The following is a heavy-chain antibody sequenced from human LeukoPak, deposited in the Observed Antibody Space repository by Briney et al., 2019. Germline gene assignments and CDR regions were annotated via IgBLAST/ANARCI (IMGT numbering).Heavy chain of an antibody. D-gene: IGHD3-22*01. Sequence: SGTLSLTCTVSGGSISSYYWSWIRQPPGKGLEWIGYIYYSGSTNYNPSLKSRVTISVDTSKNQFSLKLSSVTAADTAVYYCARATYYYDSSGYREYFQHWGQGTLVTVSS. V-gene: IGHV4-59*01. CDR1: GGSISSYY. J-gene: IGHJ1*01. CDR2: IYYSGST. CDR3: ARATYYYDSSGYREYFQH.